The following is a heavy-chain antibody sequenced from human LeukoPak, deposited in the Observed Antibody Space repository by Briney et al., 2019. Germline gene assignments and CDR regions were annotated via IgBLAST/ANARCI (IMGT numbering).Heavy chain of an antibody. V-gene: IGHV3-53*01. CDR3: ARRDWGSYLFDY. CDR2: IYSGGST. D-gene: IGHD1-26*01. J-gene: IGHJ4*02. Sequence: GGSLRLSCAASGFTVSSNYMSWVRQAPGKGLEWASVIYSGGSTYYADSVKGRFTISRDNSKNTLYLQMNSLRAEDTAVYYCARRDWGSYLFDYWGQGTLVTVSS. CDR1: GFTVSSNY.